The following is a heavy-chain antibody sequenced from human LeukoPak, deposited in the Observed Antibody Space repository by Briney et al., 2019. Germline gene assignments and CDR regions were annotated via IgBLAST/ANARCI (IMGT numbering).Heavy chain of an antibody. D-gene: IGHD6-19*01. CDR3: ALDKVAVGDY. Sequence: GGSRRLSCEASGLTFSSYVMHWFRKAPGKGLEWVASISYDGSKKFYADSVKGRFTVSRDNSKNTLYLQMNSLRPEDTSVYYCALDKVAVGDYWGQGTLVTVSS. V-gene: IGHV3-30*03. J-gene: IGHJ4*02. CDR2: ISYDGSKK. CDR1: GLTFSSYV.